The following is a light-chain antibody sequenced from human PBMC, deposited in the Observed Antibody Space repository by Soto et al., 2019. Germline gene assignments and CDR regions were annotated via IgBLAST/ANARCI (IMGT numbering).Light chain of an antibody. V-gene: IGKV3-11*01. CDR2: DAS. J-gene: IGKJ5*01. Sequence: IVLTQSPYPLTLSPVDRATLSCRASQSISSYLAWYQQKPGQSPRLLIYDASNRATGIPARFSGSGSGTDFTLTISSLEPEDFAVYYCQQRSDWPPITFGQGTRLEIK. CDR1: QSISSY. CDR3: QQRSDWPPIT.